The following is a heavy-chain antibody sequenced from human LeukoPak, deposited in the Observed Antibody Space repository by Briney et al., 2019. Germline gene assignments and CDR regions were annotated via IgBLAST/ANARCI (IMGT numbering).Heavy chain of an antibody. J-gene: IGHJ5*02. V-gene: IGHV1-46*01. Sequence: ASVKVSCKASGYTFTSYDINWVRQAPGQGLEWMGIINPSGGSTSYAQKFQGRVTMTRDTSTSTVYMELSSLRSEDTAVYYCARDLGRLQFWFDPWGQGTLVTVSS. CDR2: INPSGGST. CDR1: GYTFTSYD. CDR3: ARDLGRLQFWFDP. D-gene: IGHD5-24*01.